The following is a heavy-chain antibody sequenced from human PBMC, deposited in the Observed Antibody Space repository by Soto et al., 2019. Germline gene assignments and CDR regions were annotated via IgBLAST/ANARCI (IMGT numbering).Heavy chain of an antibody. CDR3: AKEDTVVPYYYYYGMDV. J-gene: IGHJ6*02. CDR2: ISYDGSNK. V-gene: IGHV3-30*18. D-gene: IGHD2-15*01. CDR1: GFTFSSYG. Sequence: QVPLVESGGGVVQPGRSLRLSCAASGFTFSSYGMHWVRQAPGKGLEWVAVISYDGSNKYYADSVKGRFTISRDNSKNTLYLQMNSLRAEDTAVYYCAKEDTVVPYYYYYGMDVWGQGTTVTVSS.